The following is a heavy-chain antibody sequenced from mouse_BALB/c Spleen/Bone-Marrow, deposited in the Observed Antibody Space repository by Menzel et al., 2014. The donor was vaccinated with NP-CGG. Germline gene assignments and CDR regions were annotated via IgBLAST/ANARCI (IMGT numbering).Heavy chain of an antibody. V-gene: IGHV1S81*02. D-gene: IGHD2-1*01. CDR1: GYTFTSHW. Sequence: VQLQQSGAELVKPGASVKLSCKASGYTFTSHWMHWVKQRPGQGLEWIGGINPSNGRSNYNEKFKSKATLTVDKSSSTAYMQLSSLTSEDSAVYYCARRGNYGAMDYWGRGTSVTVSS. CDR3: ARRGNYGAMDY. J-gene: IGHJ4*01. CDR2: INPSNGRS.